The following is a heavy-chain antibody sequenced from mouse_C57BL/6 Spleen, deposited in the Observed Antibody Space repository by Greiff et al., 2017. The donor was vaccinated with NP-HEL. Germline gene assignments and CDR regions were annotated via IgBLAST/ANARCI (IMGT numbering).Heavy chain of an antibody. CDR1: GFNIKDYY. CDR3: ARTAQAYFDY. Sequence: VQLQQSGAELVKPGASVKLSCTASGFNIKDYYMHWVKQRTEQGLEWIGRIDPEDGETKYALKFQGKATITADTSSNTAYLQLSSLTSEDTAVYYCARTAQAYFDYWGQGTTLTVSS. D-gene: IGHD3-2*02. J-gene: IGHJ2*01. CDR2: IDPEDGET. V-gene: IGHV14-2*01.